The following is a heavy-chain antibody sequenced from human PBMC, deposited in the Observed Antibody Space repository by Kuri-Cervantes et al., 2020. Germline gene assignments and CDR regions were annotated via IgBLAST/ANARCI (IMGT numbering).Heavy chain of an antibody. V-gene: IGHV3-74*01. Sequence: GESLKISCVASGFTFSSYWMHWVRQAPGKGLVWVSCINSDGSTTRYADSVKGRFTISRDNAKNTLFLQVNSLRAEDTAVYYCASGEPAAFDIWGQGTMVTVSS. CDR3: ASGEPAAFDI. J-gene: IGHJ3*02. D-gene: IGHD1-14*01. CDR2: INSDGSTT. CDR1: GFTFSSYW.